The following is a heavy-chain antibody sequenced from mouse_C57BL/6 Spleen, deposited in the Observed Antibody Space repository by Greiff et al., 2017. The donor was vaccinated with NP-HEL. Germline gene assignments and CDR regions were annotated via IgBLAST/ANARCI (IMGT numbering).Heavy chain of an antibody. J-gene: IGHJ2*01. Sequence: QVQLQQPGAELVRPGSSVKLSCKASGYTFTSYWMHWVKQRPIQGLEWIGNIDPSDSETPYNQKFKDKATLTVDKSSSTAYMQLSSLTSEDSAVYCCARGGNYFDYWGQGTTLTVSS. CDR2: IDPSDSET. CDR1: GYTFTSYW. CDR3: ARGGNYFDY. V-gene: IGHV1-52*01.